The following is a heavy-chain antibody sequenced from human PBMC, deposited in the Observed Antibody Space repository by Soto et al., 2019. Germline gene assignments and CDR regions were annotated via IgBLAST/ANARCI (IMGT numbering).Heavy chain of an antibody. CDR3: ATHLSGVVISNYYYYYMDV. D-gene: IGHD3-3*01. CDR2: FDPEDGET. J-gene: IGHJ6*03. CDR1: GYTLTELS. V-gene: IGHV1-24*01. Sequence: ASVKVSCKVSGYTLTELSMHWVRQAPGKGLEWMGGFDPEDGETIYAQKFQGRVTMTEDTSTDTAYMELSSLRSEDTAVYYCATHLSGVVISNYYYYYMDVWGKGATVTVSS.